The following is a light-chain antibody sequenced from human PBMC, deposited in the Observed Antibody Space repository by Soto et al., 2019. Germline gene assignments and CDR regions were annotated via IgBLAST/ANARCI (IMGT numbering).Light chain of an antibody. CDR1: SSDVGGYNY. CDR2: EVS. J-gene: IGLJ1*01. Sequence: QSSVTLPASVSGSPGQSITISCTGTSSDVGGYNYVSWYQQHPGKAPKLMIYEVSNRPSGVSNRFSGSKSGNTASLTISGLQAEDEADYYCSSYTSGSTLFVFGTGTKVTVL. CDR3: SSYTSGSTLFV. V-gene: IGLV2-14*01.